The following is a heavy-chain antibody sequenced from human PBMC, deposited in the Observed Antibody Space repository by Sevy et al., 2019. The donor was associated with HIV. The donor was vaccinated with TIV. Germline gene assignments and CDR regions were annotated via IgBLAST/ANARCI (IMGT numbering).Heavy chain of an antibody. J-gene: IGHJ4*02. CDR1: GGSISSYY. CDR2: IYTSGST. V-gene: IGHV4-4*07. CDR3: ARVETNCRSTSWSYYFDY. D-gene: IGHD2-2*01. Sequence: SETLALTCTVSGGSISSYYWSWIRQPAGKGLEWIGRIYTSGSTNYNPSLKSRVTMSVATSKNQFSLKLSSVTAADTAVYYWARVETNCRSTSWSYYFDYWGQGTLGTVSS.